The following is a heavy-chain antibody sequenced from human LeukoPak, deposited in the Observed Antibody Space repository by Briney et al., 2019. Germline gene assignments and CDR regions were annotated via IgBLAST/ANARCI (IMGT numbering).Heavy chain of an antibody. CDR1: GFSFTTYW. CDR3: AKDQYYDILTGYLL. CDR2: INQDATEK. D-gene: IGHD3-9*01. J-gene: IGHJ4*02. Sequence: GGSLRLSCAASGFSFTTYWMSWVRQAPGKGLEWVANINQDATEKHYVDSVKGRFTISRDNAKNSLYLQMTSLRVEDTAVYYCAKDQYYDILTGYLLWGQGTLVTVSS. V-gene: IGHV3-7*01.